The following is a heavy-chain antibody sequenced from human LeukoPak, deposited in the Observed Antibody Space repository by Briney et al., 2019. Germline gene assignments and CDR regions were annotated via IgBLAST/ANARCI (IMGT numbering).Heavy chain of an antibody. CDR3: ARDRPWNGGWFDP. V-gene: IGHV4-59*01. CDR1: GGSISSYY. D-gene: IGHD1-1*01. Sequence: SETLSLTCTVSGGSISSYYWSWIRQPPGKGLEWIGYIYYSGSTNYNPSLKSRVTMSVDTSKNQFSLKLSSVTAADTAVYYCARDRPWNGGWFDPWGQGTLVTVSS. CDR2: IYYSGST. J-gene: IGHJ5*02.